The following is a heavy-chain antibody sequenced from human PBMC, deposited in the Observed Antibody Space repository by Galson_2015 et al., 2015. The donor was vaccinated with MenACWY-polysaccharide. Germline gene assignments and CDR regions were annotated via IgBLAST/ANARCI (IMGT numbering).Heavy chain of an antibody. Sequence: SVKVSCKAYGYTFTSYDINWVRQATGQGLEWMGWMNPNSGNTGYAQKFQGRVTMNSSRAMSTAFMEVSSLRSEDTVVYYYERIIAPKSSFAASCGQVTLVTVSS. CDR3: ERIIAPKSSFAAS. D-gene: IGHD2-21*01. J-gene: IGHJ1*01. CDR2: MNPNSGNT. CDR1: GYTFTSYD. V-gene: IGHV1-8*01.